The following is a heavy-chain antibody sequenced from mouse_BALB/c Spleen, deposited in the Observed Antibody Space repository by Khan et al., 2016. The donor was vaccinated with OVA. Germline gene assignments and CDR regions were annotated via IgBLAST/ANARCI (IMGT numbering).Heavy chain of an antibody. Sequence: EVELVESGGDLVKPGGSLKLSCAASGFTFSSYGMSWVRQTPDKRLEWVATISSGGDYTYYPDSVKGRFTISRDNAKNTLYLQRSSMKSEDTAMYYCATHITGTFAYWGQGTMLTVSA. CDR1: GFTFSSYG. V-gene: IGHV5-6*01. D-gene: IGHD4-1*01. CDR3: ATHITGTFAY. J-gene: IGHJ3*01. CDR2: ISSGGDYT.